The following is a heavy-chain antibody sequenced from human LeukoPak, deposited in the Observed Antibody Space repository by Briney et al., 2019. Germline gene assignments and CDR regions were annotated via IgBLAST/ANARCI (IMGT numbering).Heavy chain of an antibody. J-gene: IGHJ4*02. V-gene: IGHV3-23*01. CDR1: GFTFSSYA. CDR2: ISGSGGST. D-gene: IGHD6-19*01. CDR3: AKNLGSIAVARGGTPFDY. Sequence: GGSLRLSCAASGFTFSSYAMSWVRQAPGKGLEWVSAISGSGGSTYYADSVKGRLTLSRDNSKYTLDLQMNSLRAEDTAVYYCAKNLGSIAVARGGTPFDYGGQGTLVTVSS.